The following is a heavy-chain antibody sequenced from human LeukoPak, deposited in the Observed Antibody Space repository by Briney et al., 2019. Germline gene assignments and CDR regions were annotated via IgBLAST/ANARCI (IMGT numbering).Heavy chain of an antibody. CDR2: ISGGGGSI. CDR3: AREMISATITLDA. Sequence: GTSLRLSCAASGFIFSDYCMNWIRQTPGKGLEWVSHISGGGGSIEYTDSMKGRFTISRDNAKNSLFLQMDSLRVDVTVIECGAREMISATITLDAWGQGTPVTVSS. D-gene: IGHD5-12*01. V-gene: IGHV3-11*01. CDR1: GFIFSDYC. J-gene: IGHJ5*02.